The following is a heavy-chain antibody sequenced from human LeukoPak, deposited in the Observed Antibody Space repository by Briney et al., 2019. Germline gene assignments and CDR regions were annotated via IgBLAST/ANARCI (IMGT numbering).Heavy chain of an antibody. D-gene: IGHD2-21*02. V-gene: IGHV3-23*01. CDR2: ITGSGAST. Sequence: DPGGSLRLSCAASGFTFSSYGMSWVRQAPGKGLEWVSAITGSGASTYYADSVKGRFTISRDNSKNTLYLQINSLRAEDTAVYYCAKDRNAVTARGFDYWGQGTLVTVSS. J-gene: IGHJ4*02. CDR1: GFTFSSYG. CDR3: AKDRNAVTARGFDY.